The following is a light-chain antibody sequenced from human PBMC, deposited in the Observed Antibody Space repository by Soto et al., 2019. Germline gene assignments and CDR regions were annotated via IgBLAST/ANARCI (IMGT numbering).Light chain of an antibody. CDR2: GAS. V-gene: IGKV3-20*01. Sequence: EIVLTQSPGTLSLSPGERATLSCRASQSVSSSYLAWYQQKPGQAPRLLIYGASSRATGIPDRFSGSGSGTDFTLTISRLEPEDFAVYYCQQYGNFTCPFGGGTKVEIK. CDR3: QQYGNFTCP. J-gene: IGKJ4*01. CDR1: QSVSSSY.